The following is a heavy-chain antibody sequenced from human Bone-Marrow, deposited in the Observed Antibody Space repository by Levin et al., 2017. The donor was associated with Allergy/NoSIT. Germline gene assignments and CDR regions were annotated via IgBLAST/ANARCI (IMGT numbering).Heavy chain of an antibody. J-gene: IGHJ4*02. CDR3: TRDSPGFYFDS. D-gene: IGHD2-15*01. CDR2: VHHTGST. Sequence: SETLSLTCTVSGGSITAGGYYLTWIRQFPGKGLEWIGYVHHTGSTYYNPSLRSRVTMSVDTSESQFSLRLSSVTAADTAVYYCTRDSPGFYFDSWGQGTLVTVSS. V-gene: IGHV4-31*03. CDR1: GGSITAGGYY.